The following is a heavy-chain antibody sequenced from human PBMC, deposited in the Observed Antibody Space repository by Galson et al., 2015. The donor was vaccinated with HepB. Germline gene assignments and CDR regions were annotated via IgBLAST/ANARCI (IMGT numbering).Heavy chain of an antibody. CDR3: TRDWGFGELPYYYYGMDV. D-gene: IGHD3-10*01. CDR2: IRSKAYGGTT. J-gene: IGHJ6*02. V-gene: IGHV3-49*03. CDR1: GFTFGNYA. Sequence: SLRLSCAASGFTFGNYAMSWFRQAPGKGLEWVGFIRSKAYGGTTEYAASVKGRFTISRDDSKSIAYLQMNSLKTEDTAVYYCTRDWGFGELPYYYYGMDVWGQGTTVTVSS.